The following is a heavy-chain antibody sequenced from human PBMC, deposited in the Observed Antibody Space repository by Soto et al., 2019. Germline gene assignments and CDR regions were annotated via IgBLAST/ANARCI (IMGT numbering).Heavy chain of an antibody. CDR2: INSDGSST. V-gene: IGHV3-74*01. D-gene: IGHD2-15*01. CDR1: GFTFSSYW. CDR3: ARGYSYCSGGSCYFY. Sequence: GGSLRLSCAASGFTFSSYWMHWVRQAPGKGLVWVSRINSDGSSTSYADSVKGRFTISRDNAKNTLYLQMNSLRAEDTAVYYCARGYSYCSGGSCYFYWGQGTLVTVSS. J-gene: IGHJ4*02.